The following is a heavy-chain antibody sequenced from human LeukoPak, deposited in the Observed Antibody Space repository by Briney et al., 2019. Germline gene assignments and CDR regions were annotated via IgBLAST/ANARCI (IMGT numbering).Heavy chain of an antibody. Sequence: SETLSLTCTVSGGSISSGDYYWSWIRQPPGKGLEWIGYIYYSGSTYYNPSLKSRVTISVDTSKNQFSLKLSSVTAADTAVYYCARSTIYGDLRVDDYWGQGTLVTVSS. D-gene: IGHD4-17*01. CDR2: IYYSGST. J-gene: IGHJ4*02. CDR1: GGSISSGDYY. CDR3: ARSTIYGDLRVDDY. V-gene: IGHV4-30-4*01.